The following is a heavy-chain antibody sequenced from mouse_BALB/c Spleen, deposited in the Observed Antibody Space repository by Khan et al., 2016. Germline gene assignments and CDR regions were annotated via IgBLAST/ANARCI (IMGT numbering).Heavy chain of an antibody. CDR3: ATGTCYFDY. Sequence: EVQLQESGPGLVKPSQSLSLTCTVTGYSITSDYAWNWIRQFPGNKLEWLGYISYSGSTSYNPSLKSRIYITRDTSKNQFFLQVNSVTPEDTAADGWATGTCYFDYCGHGTALTVSA. CDR1: GYSITSDYA. V-gene: IGHV3-2*02. D-gene: IGHD2-14*01. CDR2: ISYSGST. J-gene: IGHJ2*01.